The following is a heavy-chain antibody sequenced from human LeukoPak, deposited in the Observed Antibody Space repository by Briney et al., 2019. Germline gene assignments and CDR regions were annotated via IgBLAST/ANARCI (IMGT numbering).Heavy chain of an antibody. CDR3: ARGYSRAAFDI. CDR2: ISNSGGAT. Sequence: GGSLRLSCAASGFTFSRYAMSWVRQAPGKGLEWVSAISNSGGATFYADSVKGRFTISRDNSKNTLYLQLNSLRAEDTALYYCARGYSRAAFDIWGQGTMVTVSS. CDR1: GFTFSRYA. V-gene: IGHV3-23*01. D-gene: IGHD2-15*01. J-gene: IGHJ3*02.